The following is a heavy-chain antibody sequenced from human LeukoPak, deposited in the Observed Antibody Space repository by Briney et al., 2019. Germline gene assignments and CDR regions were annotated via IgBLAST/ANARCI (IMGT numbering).Heavy chain of an antibody. D-gene: IGHD2-2*01. CDR1: GGSFSGYY. J-gene: IGHJ4*02. CDR2: INHSGST. V-gene: IGHV4-34*01. CDR3: ARQTTTTSCYGCYFDY. Sequence: PSETLSLTCAVYGGSFSGYYWSWIRQPPGKGLEWIGEINHSGSTNYNPTLKSRVTISVDTSKNQFSLKLNSVTAADTAVYYCARQTTTTSCYGCYFDYWGQGTPVTVSS.